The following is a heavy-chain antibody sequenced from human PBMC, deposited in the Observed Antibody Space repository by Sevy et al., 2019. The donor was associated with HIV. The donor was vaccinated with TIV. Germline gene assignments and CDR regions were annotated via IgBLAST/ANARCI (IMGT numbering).Heavy chain of an antibody. CDR3: SRDRAWGVVRGGSNWFDP. D-gene: IGHD3-3*01. V-gene: IGHV3-30*03. CDR1: GFTFGSYG. J-gene: IGHJ5*02. CDR2: ISSDGSDK. Sequence: GGSLRLSCAASGFTFGSYGMSWVRQAPGKGLDYVAVISSDGSDKYYADSVKGRFTISRDNSKNTLFLQMNSLRADDTAVYYCSRDRAWGVVRGGSNWFDPWGQGTLVTVSS.